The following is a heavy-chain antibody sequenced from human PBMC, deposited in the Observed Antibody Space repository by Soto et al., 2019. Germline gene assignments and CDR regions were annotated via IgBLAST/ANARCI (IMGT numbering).Heavy chain of an antibody. V-gene: IGHV3-30-3*01. J-gene: IGHJ2*01. CDR2: ISYDGSNK. CDR1: GFTFSSYA. D-gene: IGHD4-17*01. Sequence: QVQLVESGGGVVQPGRSLRLSCAASGFTFSSYAMHWVRQAPGKGLEWVAVISYDGSNKYYADSVKGRFTISRDNSKNTLYLQKSSLRAEDTAVYYCARSPPPPISGDYWYFDLWGRGTLVNVSS. CDR3: ARSPPPPISGDYWYFDL.